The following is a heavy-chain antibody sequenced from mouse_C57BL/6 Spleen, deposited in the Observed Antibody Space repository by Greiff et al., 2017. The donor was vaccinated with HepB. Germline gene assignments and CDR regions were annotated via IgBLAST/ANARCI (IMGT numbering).Heavy chain of an antibody. Sequence: EVKLVESGGGLVKPGGSLKLSCAASGLTFSDYGMHWVRQAPEKGLEWVAYISSGSSTIYYADTVKGRFTISRDNAKNTLFLQMTSLRSEDTAMYYCARREDYFDYWGQGTTLTVSS. V-gene: IGHV5-17*01. CDR2: ISSGSSTI. J-gene: IGHJ2*01. CDR3: ARREDYFDY. CDR1: GLTFSDYG.